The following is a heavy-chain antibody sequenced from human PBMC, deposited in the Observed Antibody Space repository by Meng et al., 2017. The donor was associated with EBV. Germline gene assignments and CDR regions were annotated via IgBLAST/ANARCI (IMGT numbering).Heavy chain of an antibody. D-gene: IGHD6-6*01. CDR3: AHIIAARPFDY. V-gene: IGHV2-5*02. J-gene: IGHJ4*02. Sequence: QIHFKESGPTLVKPTQTLTLTCTFSGFSLSTRGVGVGWIRQPPGKALEWLALIYWEDDKRYSPSLKSRLTITKDTSKTQVVLTMTNMDPVDAATYYCAHIIAARPFDYWGQGTLVTVSS. CDR1: GFSLSTRGVG. CDR2: IYWEDDK.